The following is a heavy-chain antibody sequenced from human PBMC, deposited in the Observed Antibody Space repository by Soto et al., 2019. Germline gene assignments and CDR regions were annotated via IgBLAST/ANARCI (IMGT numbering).Heavy chain of an antibody. CDR1: GYTFTGYY. CDR2: INPNSGGT. D-gene: IGHD1-26*01. J-gene: IGHJ4*02. Sequence: QVQLVQSGAEVKKPGASVKVSCKASGYTFTGYYLHWVRQAPGQGLEWMGWINPNSGGTNYAQKFQDRVTMARDTSISTAYMALSGLRSDDTAVYYCARPWSYSIDYWGQGTLVTVSS. V-gene: IGHV1-2*02. CDR3: ARPWSYSIDY.